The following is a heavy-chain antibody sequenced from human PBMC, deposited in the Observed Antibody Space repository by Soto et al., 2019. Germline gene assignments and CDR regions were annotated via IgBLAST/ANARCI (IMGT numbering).Heavy chain of an antibody. D-gene: IGHD2-21*02. CDR3: ARGAYCGGDCYVG. Sequence: QVQLQESGPGLVKPSETLSLTCTVSGGSVSSGSYYWSWIRQPPGKGLEWIGYIYYSGSTNYNPSLKSRVTISVDTSKNQFSLKLSSVTAADTAVYYCARGAYCGGDCYVGWGQGTLVTVSS. V-gene: IGHV4-61*01. CDR1: GGSVSSGSYY. CDR2: IYYSGST. J-gene: IGHJ4*02.